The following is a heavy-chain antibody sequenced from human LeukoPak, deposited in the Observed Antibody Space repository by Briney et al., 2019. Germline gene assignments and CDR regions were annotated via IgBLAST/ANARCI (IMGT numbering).Heavy chain of an antibody. D-gene: IGHD4-17*01. J-gene: IGHJ4*02. CDR3: ARGTDYGDYLLDY. Sequence: SETLSLTCTVSGGSISSSSYYWGWIRQPPGKGLEWIGSIYYSGSTYYNPSLKSRVTISVDTSKNQFSLKLSSATAADTAVYYCARGTDYGDYLLDYWDQGTLVTVSS. CDR1: GGSISSSSYY. CDR2: IYYSGST. V-gene: IGHV4-39*01.